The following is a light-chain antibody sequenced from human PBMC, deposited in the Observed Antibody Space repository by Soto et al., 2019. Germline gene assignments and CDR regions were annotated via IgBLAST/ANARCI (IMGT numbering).Light chain of an antibody. Sequence: EIVMTQSPATLSVSPGERATLSCRASQSVSSNLAWYQQKRGQAPRLLIYGASTRATGVPARFSGSGSETEFTLTIGSLQSEDFAVYYCHQYDNWPSWAFGQGTKVEIE. J-gene: IGKJ1*01. V-gene: IGKV3-15*01. CDR3: HQYDNWPSWA. CDR1: QSVSSN. CDR2: GAS.